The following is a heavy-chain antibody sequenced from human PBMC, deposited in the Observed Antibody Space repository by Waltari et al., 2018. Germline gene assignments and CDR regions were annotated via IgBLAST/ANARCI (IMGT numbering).Heavy chain of an antibody. D-gene: IGHD3-22*01. CDR1: GFTFDDYA. Sequence: EVQLVESGGGLVQPGRSLRLSCAASGFTFDDYAMHWVRQAPGKGLEWVSGISWNSGSIGYADSVKGRFTISRDNAKNSLYLQMNSLRAEDTALYYCAKTPSYYYDSSGPFDYWGQGTLVTVSS. CDR2: ISWNSGSI. J-gene: IGHJ4*02. CDR3: AKTPSYYYDSSGPFDY. V-gene: IGHV3-9*01.